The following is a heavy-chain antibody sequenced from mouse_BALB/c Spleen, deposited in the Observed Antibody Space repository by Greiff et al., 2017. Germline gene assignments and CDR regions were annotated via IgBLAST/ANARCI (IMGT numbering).Heavy chain of an antibody. J-gene: IGHJ2*01. CDR3: ARFGYDDALDY. D-gene: IGHD2-2*01. CDR1: GFNIKDYY. Sequence: VQLKQSGAELVRPGALVKLSCKASGFNIKDYYMHWVKQRPEQGLEWIGWIDPENGNTIYDPKFQGKASITADTSSNTAYLQLSSLTSEDTAVYYCARFGYDDALDYWGQGTTLTVSS. CDR2: IDPENGNT. V-gene: IGHV14-1*02.